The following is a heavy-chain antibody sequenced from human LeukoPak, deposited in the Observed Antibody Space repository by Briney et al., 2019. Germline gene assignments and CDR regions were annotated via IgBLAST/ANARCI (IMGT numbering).Heavy chain of an antibody. V-gene: IGHV3-15*01. Sequence: GGSLRLSCAASGFTFSSAWMSWVRQAPGKGLEWVGRIKSKTDGGTTDYAAPVKGRFTISRDDSKNTLYLQMNSLKTEDTAVYYCTTEQQQGQFDPWGQGTLVTVSS. CDR3: TTEQQQGQFDP. D-gene: IGHD6-13*01. CDR2: IKSKTDGGTT. J-gene: IGHJ5*02. CDR1: GFTFSSAW.